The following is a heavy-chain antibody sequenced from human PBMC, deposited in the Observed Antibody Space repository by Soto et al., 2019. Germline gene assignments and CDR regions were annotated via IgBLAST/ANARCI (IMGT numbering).Heavy chain of an antibody. CDR2: IYPGDSDT. Sequence: GESLKISCKCSGYSFTSNWIGWVRQMPGKGLEWMGIIYPGDSDTRYSPSFEGQVTISADKSTSTAYLQWSSLQASDTAMYYCARYGSYLLYYQYGMDVWGQGTKVTVSS. V-gene: IGHV5-51*01. CDR1: GYSFTSNW. J-gene: IGHJ6*02. D-gene: IGHD1-26*01. CDR3: ARYGSYLLYYQYGMDV.